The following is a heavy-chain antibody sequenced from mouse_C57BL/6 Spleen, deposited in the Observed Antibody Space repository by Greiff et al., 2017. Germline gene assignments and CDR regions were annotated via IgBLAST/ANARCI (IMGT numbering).Heavy chain of an antibody. J-gene: IGHJ1*03. CDR3: AYSNYGYFDV. V-gene: IGHV1-64*01. D-gene: IGHD2-5*01. Sequence: QVQLKQPGAELVKPGASVKLSCKASGYTFTSYWMHWVKQRPGQGLEWIGMIHPNSGSTNYNEKFKSKATLTVDKSSSTAYMQLSSLTSEDSAVYYCAYSNYGYFDVWGTGTTVTVSS. CDR1: GYTFTSYW. CDR2: IHPNSGST.